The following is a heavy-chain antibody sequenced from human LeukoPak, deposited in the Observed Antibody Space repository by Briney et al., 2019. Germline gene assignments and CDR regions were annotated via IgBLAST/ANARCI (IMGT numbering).Heavy chain of an antibody. D-gene: IGHD3-16*02. J-gene: IGHJ4*02. Sequence: GGSLRLSCAASGFTFSDYYMTWIRQAPGKGLEWVSHITRSSTYTNYADSVKGRFTISRDNAKNSLYLQMNSLRAEDTAVYYCARVGYDYVWGSYRYTTYDYWGQGTLVTVSS. CDR2: ITRSSTYT. CDR3: ARVGYDYVWGSYRYTTYDY. V-gene: IGHV3-11*05. CDR1: GFTFSDYY.